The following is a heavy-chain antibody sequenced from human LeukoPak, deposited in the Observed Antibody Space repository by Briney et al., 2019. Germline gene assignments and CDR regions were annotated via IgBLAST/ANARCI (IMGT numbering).Heavy chain of an antibody. V-gene: IGHV3-64*02. Sequence: GGSQSLSCVGSGFTFSSYGMHWVRQAPGKGLEYVSTISSNGASTYYADSVKGRFTISRDNSKNTLYLQVGSLRPEDMAVYYCARGASILLWLLDYWGQGTLVTVSS. D-gene: IGHD5-18*01. CDR3: ARGASILLWLLDY. CDR1: GFTFSSYG. CDR2: ISSNGAST. J-gene: IGHJ4*02.